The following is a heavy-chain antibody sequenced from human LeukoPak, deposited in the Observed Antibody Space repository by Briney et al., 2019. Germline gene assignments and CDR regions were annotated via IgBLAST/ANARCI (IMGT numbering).Heavy chain of an antibody. Sequence: GASVKVSCKASGGTFSSYAISWVRQAPGQGLEWMGGIIPIFGTANYAQKFQGRVTITADESTSTAYMELSSLRSEDTAVYYCARGLVAAAGFPYYYYYYMDVWGKGTTVTVSS. D-gene: IGHD6-13*01. V-gene: IGHV1-69*01. CDR3: ARGLVAAAGFPYYYYYYMDV. CDR2: IIPIFGTA. J-gene: IGHJ6*03. CDR1: GGTFSSYA.